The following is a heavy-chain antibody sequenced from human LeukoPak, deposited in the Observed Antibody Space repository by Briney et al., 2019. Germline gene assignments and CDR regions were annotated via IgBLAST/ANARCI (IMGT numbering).Heavy chain of an antibody. V-gene: IGHV4-39*01. D-gene: IGHD2-15*01. CDR2: IYYSGST. CDR1: GSSISSTSYY. Sequence: SETLSLTCTVSGSSISSTSYYWGWIRQPPGKGLEWIGSIYYSGSTYYNPSLKSRATISVDTSKNQFSLKLSSMTAADTAVYYCARHLLVVVVAAFDYWGQGTLVTVSS. J-gene: IGHJ4*02. CDR3: ARHLLVVVVAAFDY.